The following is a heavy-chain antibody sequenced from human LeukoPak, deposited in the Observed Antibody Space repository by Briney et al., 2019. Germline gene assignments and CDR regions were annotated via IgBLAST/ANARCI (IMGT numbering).Heavy chain of an antibody. CDR1: GGTFSSYA. V-gene: IGHV1-69*04. CDR3: ASGRYCSSTSCQGWFDP. CDR2: IIPILGIA. J-gene: IGHJ5*02. D-gene: IGHD2-2*01. Sequence: GASVKVSCKASGGTFSSYAISWVRQAPGQGLEWMERIIPILGIANYAQKFQGRVTITADKSTSTAYMELSSLRSEDTAVYYCASGRYCSSTSCQGWFDPWGQGTLVTVSS.